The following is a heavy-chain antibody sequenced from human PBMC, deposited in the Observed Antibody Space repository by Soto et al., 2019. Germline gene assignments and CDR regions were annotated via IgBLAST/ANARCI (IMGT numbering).Heavy chain of an antibody. D-gene: IGHD1-7*01. J-gene: IGHJ4*02. CDR2: INAGNGNT. CDR3: ARWASILELAYYFDY. Sequence: VKVSCKASGYTFTSYAMHWVRQAPGQRLEWMGWINAGNGNTKYSQKFQGRVTITRDTSASTAYMELSSLRSEDTAVYYCARWASILELAYYFDYWGQGTLVTVSS. V-gene: IGHV1-3*01. CDR1: GYTFTSYA.